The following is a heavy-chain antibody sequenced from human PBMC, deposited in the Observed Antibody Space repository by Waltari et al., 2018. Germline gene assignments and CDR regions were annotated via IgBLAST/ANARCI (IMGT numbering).Heavy chain of an antibody. Sequence: QVQLQESGPGLVKPSETLSLTCTVSGGSISSYYWSWIRPPPGKGLEWIGYIYYSGSTNYNPSLKSRVTISVDTSKNQFSLKLSSVTAADTAVYYCARGAVYFDYWGQGTLVTVSS. CDR2: IYYSGST. V-gene: IGHV4-59*01. J-gene: IGHJ4*02. CDR3: ARGAVYFDY. CDR1: GGSISSYY.